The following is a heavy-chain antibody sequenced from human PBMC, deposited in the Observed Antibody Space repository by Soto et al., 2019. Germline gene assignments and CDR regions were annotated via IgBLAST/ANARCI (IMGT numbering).Heavy chain of an antibody. Sequence: VAVISYDGSNKYYADSVKGRFTISRDNSKNTLYQQMNSLRAEDTAVYYCAKAKAGIAVAGTNPGDYWGQGTLVTVSS. V-gene: IGHV3-30*18. D-gene: IGHD6-19*01. CDR2: ISYDGSNK. J-gene: IGHJ4*02. CDR3: AKAKAGIAVAGTNPGDY.